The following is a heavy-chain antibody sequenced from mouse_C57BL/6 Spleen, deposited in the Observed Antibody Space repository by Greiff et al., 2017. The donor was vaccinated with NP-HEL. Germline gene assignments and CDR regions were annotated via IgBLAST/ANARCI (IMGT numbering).Heavy chain of an antibody. J-gene: IGHJ2*01. CDR3: ARRGLLRSYYFDY. V-gene: IGHV1-80*01. Sequence: QVQLQQSGAELVKPGASVKISCKASGYAFSSYWMNWVKQRPGKGLEWIGQIYPGDGDTNYNGKFKGKATLTADKSSSTAYMQLSSLTSEDSAVYCCARRGLLRSYYFDYWGQGTTLTVSS. CDR1: GYAFSSYW. D-gene: IGHD1-1*01. CDR2: IYPGDGDT.